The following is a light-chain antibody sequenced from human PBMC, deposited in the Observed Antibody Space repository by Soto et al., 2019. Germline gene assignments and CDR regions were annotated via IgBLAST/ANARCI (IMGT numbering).Light chain of an antibody. CDR2: EVN. V-gene: IGLV2-8*01. CDR3: SSYGGSNNLV. CDR1: SSDVGGYNS. J-gene: IGLJ2*01. Sequence: QSALTQPPSASGSPGQSVTISCTGTSSDVGGYNSVSWYQQHPGKAPKLMIYEVNKRPSGVPDRFSGSKSGNTASLTVSGLQVEDEAYYYCSSYGGSNNLVFGGGTKLTVL.